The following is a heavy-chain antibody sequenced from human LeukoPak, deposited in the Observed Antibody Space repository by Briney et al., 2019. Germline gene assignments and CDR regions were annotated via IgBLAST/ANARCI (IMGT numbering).Heavy chain of an antibody. CDR1: GYTFTSYD. V-gene: IGHV1-8*01. D-gene: IGHD2-15*01. CDR2: MNPNSGNT. CDR3: ARGRWGCSGGSCYSDY. J-gene: IGHJ4*02. Sequence: GASVKVSCKASGYTFTSYDINWVRQATGQGLEWMGWMNPNSGNTGYAQKFQGRVTMTRNTSISTAYMELSSLRSEDTAVYYCARGRWGCSGGSCYSDYWGQGTLVTVSS.